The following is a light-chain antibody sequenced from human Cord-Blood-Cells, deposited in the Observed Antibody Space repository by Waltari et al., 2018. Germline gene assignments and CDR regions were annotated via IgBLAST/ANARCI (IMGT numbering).Light chain of an antibody. J-gene: IGLJ1*01. CDR1: SSDVGGYNY. CDR3: SSYTSSSTFPYV. V-gene: IGLV2-14*01. Sequence: QSALTQPASVSGSPGQSITISCTGTSSDVGGYNYVSWYQQHPGKAPKLMIYDVSKWPSGVSNRFSGSKSGNTASLTISGLQAEDEADYYCSSYTSSSTFPYVFGTGTKVTVL. CDR2: DVS.